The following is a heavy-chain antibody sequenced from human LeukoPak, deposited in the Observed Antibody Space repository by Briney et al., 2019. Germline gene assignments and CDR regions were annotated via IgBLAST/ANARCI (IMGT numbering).Heavy chain of an antibody. CDR2: IYYSGST. CDR1: GGSISSGDYY. J-gene: IGHJ3*02. V-gene: IGHV4-30-4*01. D-gene: IGHD6-13*01. CDR3: ASNRPSQQLVLAFDI. Sequence: SETLSLTCTVSGGSISSGDYYWSWIRQPPGKGLEWIGYIYYSGSTYYNPSLKSRVTISVDTSKNQFSLKLSSVTAADTAVYYCASNRPSQQLVLAFDIWCQGTMVTVSS.